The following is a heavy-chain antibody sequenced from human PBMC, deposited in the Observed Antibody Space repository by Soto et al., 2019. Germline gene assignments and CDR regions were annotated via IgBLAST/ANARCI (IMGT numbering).Heavy chain of an antibody. Sequence: GGSLRLSCAASGFTFDDYAMHWVRQAPGKGLEWVTGISWNTNTIGYADSVKGRFTISRDNAANSLFLRMASLRAEDTATYYCTRDPNLYCVGADCYVYWGQGTPVTVSS. CDR3: TRDPNLYCVGADCYVY. D-gene: IGHD2-21*01. J-gene: IGHJ4*02. CDR2: ISWNTNTI. V-gene: IGHV3-9*01. CDR1: GFTFDDYA.